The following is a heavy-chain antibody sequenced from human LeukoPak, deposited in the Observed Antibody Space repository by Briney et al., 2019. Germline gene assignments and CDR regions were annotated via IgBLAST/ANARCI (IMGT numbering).Heavy chain of an antibody. J-gene: IGHJ4*02. Sequence: TSSETLSLTCTVSGGSISSSSYYWGWIRQPPGKGLEWIGSIYYSGSTYYNPSLKSRVTISVDTSKNQFSLKLSSVTAADTAVYYCARGARIQLWFELIRDLDYFDYWGQGTLVTVSS. CDR1: GGSISSSSYY. V-gene: IGHV4-39*01. CDR2: IYYSGST. CDR3: ARGARIQLWFELIRDLDYFDY. D-gene: IGHD5-18*01.